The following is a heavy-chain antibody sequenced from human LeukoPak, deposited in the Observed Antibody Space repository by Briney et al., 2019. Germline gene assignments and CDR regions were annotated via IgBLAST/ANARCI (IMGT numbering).Heavy chain of an antibody. J-gene: IGHJ4*02. Sequence: GGSLRLSCAASGFTFSSYGMSWVRQAPGKGLEWVSAISGSGGSTYYADPVKGRFTISRDNSKNTLYLQMNSLRAEDTAVYYCAKASNPYCSNTSCYVFDYWGQGTLVTVSS. D-gene: IGHD2-2*01. CDR2: ISGSGGST. CDR1: GFTFSSYG. CDR3: AKASNPYCSNTSCYVFDY. V-gene: IGHV3-23*01.